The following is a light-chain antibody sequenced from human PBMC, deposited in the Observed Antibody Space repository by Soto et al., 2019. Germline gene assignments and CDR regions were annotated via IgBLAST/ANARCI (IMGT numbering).Light chain of an antibody. Sequence: EVVLTQSPDTLSLFPGERATLSCRASQRVSSTYLAWYRQKPGQPPRLLIYGAANRATGVPDRFSGSGSGTEFTFTISRREPEHVAVDDCQQHYSAPPRFTFGPGTTVEVK. V-gene: IGKV3-20*01. CDR3: QQHYSAPPRFT. CDR2: GAA. J-gene: IGKJ3*01. CDR1: QRVSSTY.